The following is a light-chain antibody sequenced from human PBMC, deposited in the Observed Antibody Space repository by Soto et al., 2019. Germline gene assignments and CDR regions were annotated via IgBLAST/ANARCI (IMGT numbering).Light chain of an antibody. CDR1: SSDVGGYSY. CDR2: DVS. Sequence: QSALTQPASVSGSPGQSITISCTGTSSDVGGYSYVSWYQQHPGKDPKLMIYDVSNRPSGVSNRFSGSKSGNTASLTISGLQAEDEADYYCSSYTRSNTYVFGTGTKVTVL. CDR3: SSYTRSNTYV. V-gene: IGLV2-14*01. J-gene: IGLJ1*01.